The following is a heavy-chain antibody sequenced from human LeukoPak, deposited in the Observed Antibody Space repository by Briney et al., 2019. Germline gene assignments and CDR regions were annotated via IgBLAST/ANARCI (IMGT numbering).Heavy chain of an antibody. J-gene: IGHJ4*02. CDR2: IYNGGTT. V-gene: IGHV3-53*01. Sequence: GGSLRLSCAASGFTVSSNYMSWVRQAPGKGPEWVSVIYNGGTTYYADSVKGRFTTSRHNSENTLNLQMNSLRAEDAAVYYCARVINRGYGSGLDYWGQGALVTVSS. D-gene: IGHD3-10*01. CDR1: GFTVSSNY. CDR3: ARVINRGYGSGLDY.